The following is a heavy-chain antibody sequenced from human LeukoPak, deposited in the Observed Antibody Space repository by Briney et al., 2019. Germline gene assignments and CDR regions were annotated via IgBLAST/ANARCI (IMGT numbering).Heavy chain of an antibody. D-gene: IGHD2-15*01. CDR1: GGSISSYY. CDR2: IYYSGST. CDR3: ARDLLLAGYSSRYYYYGMDV. Sequence: PSETLSLTCTVSGGSISSYYWSWIRQPPGKGLEWIGYIYYSGSTNYNPSLKSRVTISVDTSKNQFSLKLSSVTAADTAVYYCARDLLLAGYSSRYYYYGMDVWGQGTTVTVSS. V-gene: IGHV4-59*01. J-gene: IGHJ6*02.